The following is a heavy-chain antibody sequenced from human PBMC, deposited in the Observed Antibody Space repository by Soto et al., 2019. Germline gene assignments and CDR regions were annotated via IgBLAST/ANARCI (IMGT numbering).Heavy chain of an antibody. CDR3: ARYYCSSTSCFLFDS. V-gene: IGHV4-30-4*01. CDR2: IFHSGST. J-gene: IGHJ4*02. D-gene: IGHD2-2*01. Sequence: QVQLQQSGPGLVKPSQTLSLTCTVSGGSVSSGDHYWSWFRQPPGKGLEWIGYIFHSGSTYFTPSLMSRLSISVDTSKNQFSRSLSSVTAADTAVYYCARYYCSSTSCFLFDSWGQGTLVTVSS. CDR1: GGSVSSGDHY.